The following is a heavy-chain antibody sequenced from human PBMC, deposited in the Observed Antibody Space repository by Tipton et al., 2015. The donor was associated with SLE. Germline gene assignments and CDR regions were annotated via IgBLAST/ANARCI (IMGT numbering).Heavy chain of an antibody. CDR1: GFTFSSYS. J-gene: IGHJ4*02. CDR2: ISSSGTYI. Sequence: SLRLSCAASGFTFSSYSMNWVRQAPGKGLEWVSSISSSGTYIYYGDTVKGRFTISRDNAKNSLSLQMSSLRAEDTAVYYCARVGATRYYFEYWGQGTLVTVSS. CDR3: ARVGATRYYFEY. D-gene: IGHD1-26*01. V-gene: IGHV3-21*03.